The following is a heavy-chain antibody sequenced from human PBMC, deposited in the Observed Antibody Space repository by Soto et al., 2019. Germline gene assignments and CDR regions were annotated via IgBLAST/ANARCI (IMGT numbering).Heavy chain of an antibody. CDR3: ARGGVSTRTFDY. Sequence: RGESLKISCNGSGYNFAGYWIAWVRQMPGKGLKLMGIIYPSDSDTRYRPSFQGQVTISADKSISSAYLQWSSLRASDTAMYYCARGGVSTRTFDYWGQGTPVTVSS. CDR2: IYPSDSDT. D-gene: IGHD3-3*01. CDR1: GYNFAGYW. V-gene: IGHV5-51*01. J-gene: IGHJ4*02.